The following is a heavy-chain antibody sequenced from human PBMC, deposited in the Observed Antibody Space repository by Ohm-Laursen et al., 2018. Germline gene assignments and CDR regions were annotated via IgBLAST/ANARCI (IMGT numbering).Heavy chain of an antibody. CDR1: GSTFTGYY. J-gene: IGHJ4*02. CDR2: INPSGGST. CDR3: ARVKEAAGTAYDY. V-gene: IGHV1-46*01. Sequence: SSVKVSCKASGSTFTGYYMHWVRQAPGQGLEWMGIINPSGGSTSYAQKFQGRVTMTRDTSTSTVYMELSSLRSEDTAVYYCARVKEAAGTAYDYWGQGTLVTVSS. D-gene: IGHD6-13*01.